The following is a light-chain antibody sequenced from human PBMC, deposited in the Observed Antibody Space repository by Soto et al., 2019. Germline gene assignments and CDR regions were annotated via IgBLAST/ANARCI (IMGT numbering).Light chain of an antibody. CDR2: AVS. CDR3: SSFTTSSHVV. Sequence: QSALTQPASVSGSPGQSITISCTGTSSGIGADNSVSWYQQHPGKAPQLMIYAVSHRPSRVSSRFSGSKSGNTISLTISGIQAEDEADYYCSSFTTSSHVVFGGGTKVTVL. J-gene: IGLJ2*01. V-gene: IGLV2-14*03. CDR1: SSGIGADNS.